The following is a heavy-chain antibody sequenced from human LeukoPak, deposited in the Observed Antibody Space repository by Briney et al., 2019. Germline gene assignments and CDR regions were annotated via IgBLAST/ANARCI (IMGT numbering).Heavy chain of an antibody. CDR2: ISGRGGST. CDR1: GFTFSSYG. CDR3: VRDDDRPDNGLDY. Sequence: GGSLRLSCAASGFTFSSYGMSWVRQAPGKGLGCVSGISGRGGSTYYADSVKGRFTISRDNSKNTLYLQMNSLRAEDTAVYYCVRDDDRPDNGLDYWGQGTLVTVSS. J-gene: IGHJ4*02. V-gene: IGHV3-23*01. D-gene: IGHD3-22*01.